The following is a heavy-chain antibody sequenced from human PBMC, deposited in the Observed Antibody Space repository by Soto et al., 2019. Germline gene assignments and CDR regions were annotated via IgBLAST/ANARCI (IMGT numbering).Heavy chain of an antibody. CDR1: GYTFTGYY. CDR2: INPNSGGT. CDR3: ARGVEMATIRAAFDI. D-gene: IGHD5-12*01. V-gene: IGHV1-2*04. Sequence: ASVKVSCKASGYTFTGYYMHWVRQAPGQGLEWMGWINPNSGGTNYAQKLQGWVTMTRDTSISTAYMELSRLRSDDTAVYYCARGVEMATIRAAFDIWGQGTMVTV. J-gene: IGHJ3*02.